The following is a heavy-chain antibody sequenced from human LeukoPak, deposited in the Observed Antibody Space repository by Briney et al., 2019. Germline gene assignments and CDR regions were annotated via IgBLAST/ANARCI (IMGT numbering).Heavy chain of an antibody. CDR3: ARTYYYDSSGYYMYFQH. V-gene: IGHV1-2*02. CDR1: GYTFTGYY. CDR2: INPNSGGT. Sequence: GASVKVSCKASGYTFTGYYMHWVRQAPGQGLEWMGWINPNSGGTNYAQKFQGRVTMTRDTSISTAYMELSRLRSDDTAVYYCARTYYYDSSGYYMYFQHWGQGTLVTVSS. J-gene: IGHJ1*01. D-gene: IGHD3-22*01.